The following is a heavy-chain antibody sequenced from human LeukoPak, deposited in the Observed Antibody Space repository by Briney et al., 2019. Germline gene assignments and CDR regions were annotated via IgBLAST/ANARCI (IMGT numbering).Heavy chain of an antibody. V-gene: IGHV4-59*01. J-gene: IGHJ6*02. CDR3: ARDSLVTGTYYYYYGMDV. Sequence: SGTLSLTCTVSGGSISSYYWSWIRQPPGKGLEWIGYIYYSGSTNYNPSLKSRVTISVDTSKNQFSLKLSSVTAADTAVYYCARDSLVTGTYYYYYGMDVWGQGTTVTVSS. CDR2: IYYSGST. CDR1: GGSISSYY. D-gene: IGHD2-21*02.